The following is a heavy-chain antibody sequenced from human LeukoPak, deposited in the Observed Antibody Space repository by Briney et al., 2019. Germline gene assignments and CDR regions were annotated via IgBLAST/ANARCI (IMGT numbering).Heavy chain of an antibody. CDR3: ARAHIAAAINWFDP. J-gene: IGHJ5*02. V-gene: IGHV1-69*04. CDR1: GGTFSSYA. D-gene: IGHD6-13*01. Sequence: SVKASCKASGGTFSSYAISWVRQAPGQGLEWMGRIIPILGIANYAQKFQGRVTITADKSTSTAYMELSSLRSEDTAVYYCARAHIAAAINWFDPWGQGTLVTVSS. CDR2: IIPILGIA.